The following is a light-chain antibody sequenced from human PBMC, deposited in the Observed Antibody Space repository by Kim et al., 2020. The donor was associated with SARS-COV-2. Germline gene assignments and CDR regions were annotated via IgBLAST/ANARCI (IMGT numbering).Light chain of an antibody. Sequence: LTQPHSVSESPGKTVTISCTRSSGSIASNYVQWYQQRPGSAPTTVIYEDNQRPSGVPDRFSGSIDSSSNSASLTISGLKTEDEADYYCQSYDSSMFG. CDR2: EDN. J-gene: IGLJ3*02. CDR1: SGSIASNY. V-gene: IGLV6-57*03. CDR3: QSYDSSM.